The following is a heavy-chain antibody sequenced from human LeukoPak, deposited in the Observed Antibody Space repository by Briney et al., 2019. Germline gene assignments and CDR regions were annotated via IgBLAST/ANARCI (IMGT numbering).Heavy chain of an antibody. V-gene: IGHV6-1*01. CDR1: GDSVSSSSAA. Sequence: SQTLSLTCAISGDSVSSSSAAWNWIRQSPSRGLEWLGRTCYRSKWYNDYAVSVKSRITINPDTSKNQFSLQLNSVTPEDTAVYYCARTSRNIVVVVAATPYAFDIWGQGTMVTVSS. CDR3: ARTSRNIVVVVAATPYAFDI. D-gene: IGHD2-15*01. J-gene: IGHJ3*02. CDR2: TCYRSKWYN.